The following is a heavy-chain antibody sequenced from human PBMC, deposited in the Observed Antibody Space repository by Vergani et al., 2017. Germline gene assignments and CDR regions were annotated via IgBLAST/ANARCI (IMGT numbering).Heavy chain of an antibody. CDR3: AKDQDSSGYYYSRAFDI. CDR2: IYSGGST. CDR1: GFTVSSNY. Sequence: EVQLVESGGGLVQPGGSLRLSCAASGFTVSSNYMSWVRQAPGKGLEWVSVIYSGGSTYYADSVKGRFTISRDNSKDTLYLQMNSLRAEDTAVYYCAKDQDSSGYYYSRAFDIWGQGTMVTVSP. D-gene: IGHD3-22*01. J-gene: IGHJ3*02. V-gene: IGHV3-66*02.